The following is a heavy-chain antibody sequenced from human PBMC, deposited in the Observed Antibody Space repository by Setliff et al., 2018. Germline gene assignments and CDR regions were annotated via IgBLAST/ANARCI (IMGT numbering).Heavy chain of an antibody. V-gene: IGHV3-20*04. CDR3: AREGARSSSWYRPYYYYYMDV. D-gene: IGHD6-13*01. Sequence: GGSLRLSCGASGFTFSSHWMTWVRQAPGKGLEWVSGINWNGGSTGYADSVKGRFTISRDNAKNSLYLQMNSLRAEDTALYYCAREGARSSSWYRPYYYYYMDVWGKGTTVTVSS. CDR1: GFTFSSHW. J-gene: IGHJ6*03. CDR2: INWNGGST.